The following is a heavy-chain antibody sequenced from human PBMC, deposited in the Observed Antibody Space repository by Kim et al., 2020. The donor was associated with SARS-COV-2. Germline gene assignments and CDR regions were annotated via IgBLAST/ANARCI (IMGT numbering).Heavy chain of an antibody. CDR3: ARSPYYDILTGYYSGGVVDGMDV. V-gene: IGHV5-51*01. CDR2: IYPGDSDT. J-gene: IGHJ6*02. D-gene: IGHD3-9*01. CDR1: GYSFTSYW. Sequence: GESLKISCKGSGYSFTSYWIGWVRQMPGKGLERMGIIYPGDSDTRYSPSFQGQVTISADKSISTAYLQWSSLKASDTAMYYCARSPYYDILTGYYSGGVVDGMDVWGQGTTVTVSS.